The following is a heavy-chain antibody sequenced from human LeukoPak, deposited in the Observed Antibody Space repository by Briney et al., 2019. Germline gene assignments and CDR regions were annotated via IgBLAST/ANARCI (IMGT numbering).Heavy chain of an antibody. J-gene: IGHJ3*02. D-gene: IGHD2-8*01. CDR3: ARDGLYCTNGVCSSDI. Sequence: GASVKVSCKASGYTFTRHYMNWVRQAPGQGLEWMGKINPSSGGTGYAQKFQGRVTMTGDTSTSTVYMELTSLRSEGTAVYYCARDGLYCTNGVCSSDIWGQGTLVTVSS. CDR1: GYTFTRHY. CDR2: INPSSGGT. V-gene: IGHV1-46*01.